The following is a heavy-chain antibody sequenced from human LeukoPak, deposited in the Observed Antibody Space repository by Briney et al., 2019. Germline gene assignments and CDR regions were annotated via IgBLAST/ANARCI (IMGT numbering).Heavy chain of an antibody. D-gene: IGHD3-10*01. CDR2: IIEKGNA. V-gene: IGHV4-34*01. J-gene: IGHJ2*01. Sequence: SETLSLTCALYGGSFSSYSWSWTWIRQTPEKGLEWIGEIIEKGNANYNPSLKSRVTIDLDTSKNQFSLKLTSMTAADTAMYYCARGYYXPRWYFDLWGRGTLVTVSS. CDR1: GGSFSSYS. CDR3: ARGYYXPRWYFDL.